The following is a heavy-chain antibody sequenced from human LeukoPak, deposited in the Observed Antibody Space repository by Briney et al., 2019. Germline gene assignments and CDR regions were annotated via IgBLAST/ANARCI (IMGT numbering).Heavy chain of an antibody. CDR3: ARATPRWGFDY. D-gene: IGHD1-26*01. Sequence: PSETLSLTCTVSGGPISSYYWSWVRQPPGKGLEWIGYIYYSGSTNYNPSLKSRVTISVDTSKNQFSLKLSSVTAADTAVYYCARATPRWGFDYWGQGTLVTVSS. CDR2: IYYSGST. V-gene: IGHV4-59*01. J-gene: IGHJ4*02. CDR1: GGPISSYY.